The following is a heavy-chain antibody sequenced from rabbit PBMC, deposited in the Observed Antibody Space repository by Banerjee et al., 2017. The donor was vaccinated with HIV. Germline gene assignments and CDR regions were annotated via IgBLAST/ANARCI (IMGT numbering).Heavy chain of an antibody. J-gene: IGHJ4*01. V-gene: IGHV1S45*01. CDR1: GFSFSSSYW. Sequence: QEQLEESGGDLVKPEGSLTLTCTASGFSFSSSYWICWVRQAPGKGLEWIACIYAGSSGSTYYASWAKGRFTISKTSSTTVTLQMTSLTAADTATYFCARDPEFYTYDYAGDGYGYGNLWGPGTLVTVS. D-gene: IGHD6-1*01. CDR2: IYAGSSGST. CDR3: ARDPEFYTYDYAGDGYGYGNL.